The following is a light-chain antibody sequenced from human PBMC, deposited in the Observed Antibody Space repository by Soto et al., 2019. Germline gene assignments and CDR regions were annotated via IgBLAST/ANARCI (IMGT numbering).Light chain of an antibody. CDR3: ASWEDSLNGWV. CDR2: SDD. Sequence: QSVLTQPPSASGTPGQRVTISCSGSSSNVGSNTVSWYQQLPGTAPKVLIYSDDQRPSGVPDRFSGSRSGSSASLAISRLQSGDEADYYCASWEDSLNGWVIGGGTKVTVL. CDR1: SSNVGSNT. J-gene: IGLJ3*02. V-gene: IGLV1-44*01.